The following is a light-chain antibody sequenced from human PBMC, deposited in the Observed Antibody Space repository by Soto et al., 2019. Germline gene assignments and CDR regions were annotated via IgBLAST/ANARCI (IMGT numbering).Light chain of an antibody. CDR1: SRDGGGYKF. CDR2: EVT. J-gene: IGLJ1*01. V-gene: IGLV2-14*01. Sequence: QSVLTQPASVSGSPGNSITISCTGTSRDGGGYKFVSWYQQHPGKVPKLLIYEVTNRPSGVSNRFSGSKSGNTASLTISGLQAEDEADYSCSSYAGSRPLYVFGTGTKVTVL. CDR3: SSYAGSRPLYV.